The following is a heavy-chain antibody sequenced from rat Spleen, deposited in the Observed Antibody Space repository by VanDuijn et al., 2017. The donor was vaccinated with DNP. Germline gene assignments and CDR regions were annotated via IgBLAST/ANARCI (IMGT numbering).Heavy chain of an antibody. CDR2: MWNTGDT. D-gene: IGHD1-10*01. CDR3: TRRGITTTLDY. Sequence: QVQLKESGPGLVQPSQTLSLTCTVSGFSLSSYNMHWVRQPPGKGLEWMGVMWNTGDTRYNSALKSRLSISKDTSKSQVFLKLNSLQTEDTATYYCTRRGITTTLDYWGQGVMVAVSS. J-gene: IGHJ2*01. CDR1: GFSLSSYN. V-gene: IGHV2-41*01.